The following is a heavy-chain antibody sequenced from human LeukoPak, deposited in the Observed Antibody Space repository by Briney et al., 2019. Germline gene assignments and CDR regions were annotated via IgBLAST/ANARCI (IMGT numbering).Heavy chain of an antibody. Sequence: GGSLRLSCAASGFTFSSNGMNWVRQAPGRGLECLSYISGDSSTIYYPDSVKGRFTISRDNAENSLYLQMHSLRDEDTAVYYCATNPLSGSWGWGQGTMVTVSS. CDR2: ISGDSSTI. CDR1: GFTFSSNG. D-gene: IGHD1-26*01. CDR3: ATNPLSGSWG. V-gene: IGHV3-48*02. J-gene: IGHJ3*01.